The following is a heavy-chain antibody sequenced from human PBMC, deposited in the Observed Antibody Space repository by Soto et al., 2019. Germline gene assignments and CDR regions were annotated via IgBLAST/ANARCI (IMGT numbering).Heavy chain of an antibody. CDR3: TTIVTETDHP. CDR2: IKRKSDGGTT. V-gene: IGHV3-15*07. D-gene: IGHD2-21*01. Sequence: EVQLVESGGGLVKPGGSLRLSCAASGFTFNNAWMNWVRQAPGKGLEWVGRIKRKSDGGTTDYAAPVEGRFTISRDDSKHMLYLQMNNVKTEDTGVYYCTTIVTETDHPWGQGTLVSVSS. J-gene: IGHJ5*02. CDR1: GFTFNNAW.